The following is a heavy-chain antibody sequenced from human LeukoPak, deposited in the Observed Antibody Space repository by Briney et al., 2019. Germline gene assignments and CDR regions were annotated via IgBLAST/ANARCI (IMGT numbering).Heavy chain of an antibody. J-gene: IGHJ5*02. Sequence: GGSLRLFCAASGFTFSSYSMNWVRQAPGKEREWVLYISSASSSIYYADSVKGRFTISRDNAKNSLFLQMNSLRPEDTAVYYCARLFGLAAFDPWGQGTLVTVSS. CDR1: GFTFSSYS. D-gene: IGHD3/OR15-3a*01. CDR3: ARLFGLAAFDP. CDR2: ISSASSSI. V-gene: IGHV3-48*01.